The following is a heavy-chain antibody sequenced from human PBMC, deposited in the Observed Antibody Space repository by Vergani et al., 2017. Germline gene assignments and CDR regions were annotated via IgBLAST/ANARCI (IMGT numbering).Heavy chain of an antibody. D-gene: IGHD2-2*01. J-gene: IGHJ4*02. CDR2: ISWDGGST. Sequence: EVQLVESGGVVVKPGGSLRLSCAASGFTFDDYTMHWVRQAPGKGLEWVSLISWDGGSTYYADSVKGRFTISRDNSKNSRYLQMNSLRTEDTALYYCAKDIGQLGFIYYWGQGTLVTVSS. CDR1: GFTFDDYT. V-gene: IGHV3-43*01. CDR3: AKDIGQLGFIYY.